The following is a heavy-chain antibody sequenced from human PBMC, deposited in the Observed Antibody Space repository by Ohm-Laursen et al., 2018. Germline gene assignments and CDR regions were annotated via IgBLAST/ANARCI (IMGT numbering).Heavy chain of an antibody. V-gene: IGHV4-38-2*01. Sequence: TLSLTCAVSGYSINSGYYWGWIRQPPGKGLEWIGSIYHSGITYYNPSLKSRVTISVDTSKNQFSPKLSSVTAADTAVYYCARGGLRFLEWSPGGFDPWGQGTLVTVSS. J-gene: IGHJ5*02. D-gene: IGHD3-3*01. CDR1: GYSINSGYY. CDR2: IYHSGIT. CDR3: ARGGLRFLEWSPGGFDP.